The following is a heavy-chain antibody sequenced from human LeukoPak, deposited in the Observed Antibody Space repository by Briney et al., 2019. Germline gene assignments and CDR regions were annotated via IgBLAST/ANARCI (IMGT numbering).Heavy chain of an antibody. J-gene: IGHJ6*02. CDR1: GGSISGYY. CDR2: IYYSGST. CDR3: ARGVTKDYYYYYGMDV. Sequence: TSEALSLTCTVSGGSISGYYWSWIRQPPGKGLEWIGYIYYSGSTDYNPSLKSRVTISVDTSKNQFSLKLSSVTAADTAVYYCARGVTKDYYYYYGMDVWGQGTTVTVSS. V-gene: IGHV4-59*08. D-gene: IGHD4-11*01.